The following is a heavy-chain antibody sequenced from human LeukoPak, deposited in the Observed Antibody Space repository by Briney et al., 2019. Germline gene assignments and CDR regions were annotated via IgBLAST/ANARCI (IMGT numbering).Heavy chain of an antibody. CDR2: INLSGGAT. CDR1: GYTFTSYY. J-gene: IGHJ1*01. CDR3: ARGTTEYGILTGHYQSFLQH. V-gene: IGHV1-46*01. D-gene: IGHD3-9*01. Sequence: EASVKVSCKASGYTFTSYYMHWVRQAPGQGLEWMGIINLSGGATSYAQKFQGRVTMTRDTSTSTVYMEVSSLRSEDTAVYYCARGTTEYGILTGHYQSFLQHWGQGTLVTVSS.